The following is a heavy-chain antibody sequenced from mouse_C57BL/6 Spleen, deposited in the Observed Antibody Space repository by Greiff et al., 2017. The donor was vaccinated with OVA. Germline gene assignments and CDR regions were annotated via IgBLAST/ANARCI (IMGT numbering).Heavy chain of an antibody. Sequence: EVKLMESGGGLVKPGGSLKLSCAASGFTFSDYGMHWVRQAPEQGLEWVAYISSGSSTTYYADKVEGRFTITRDKTKNTRFLQMTSLRSEDTAMYYCAKADDYKGWFAYWGQGTLVTVAA. CDR1: GFTFSDYG. CDR3: AKADDYKGWFAY. J-gene: IGHJ3*01. D-gene: IGHD2-13*01. V-gene: IGHV5-17*01. CDR2: ISSGSSTT.